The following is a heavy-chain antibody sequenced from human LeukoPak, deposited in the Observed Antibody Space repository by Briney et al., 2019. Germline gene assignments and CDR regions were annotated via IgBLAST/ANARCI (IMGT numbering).Heavy chain of an antibody. D-gene: IGHD4-23*01. V-gene: IGHV4-38-2*01. CDR3: ARQPDYGGNLNYFDY. CDR1: GYSISSGYY. Sequence: KPSETLSLTCAVSGYSISSGYYWAWIRQPPGKGLEWIGSIYHSGSTYYNPSLKSRVTISVDTSKNQFSLKLSSVTAADTAVYYCARQPDYGGNLNYFDYWGQETLVTVSS. CDR2: IYHSGST. J-gene: IGHJ4*02.